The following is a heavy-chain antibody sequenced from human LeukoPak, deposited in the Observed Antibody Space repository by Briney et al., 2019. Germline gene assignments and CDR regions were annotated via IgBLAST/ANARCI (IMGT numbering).Heavy chain of an antibody. V-gene: IGHV3-74*01. J-gene: IGHJ4*02. D-gene: IGHD1-26*01. CDR2: TNSDGSIT. CDR1: GFTFRNKW. CDR3: AKWDFG. Sequence: GGSLRLSCAASGFTFRNKWMHWVRQAPGKGPVWVSRTNSDGSITNYADSVKGRFTISRDNAKNTVYLQMNSLRAEDTAVYYCAKWDFGWGQGTLVTVSS.